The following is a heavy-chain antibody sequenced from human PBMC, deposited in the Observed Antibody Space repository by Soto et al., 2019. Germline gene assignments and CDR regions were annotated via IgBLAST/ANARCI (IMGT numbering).Heavy chain of an antibody. V-gene: IGHV4-39*01. Sequence: WVQQFPGKGLEWIGSMYYRGSSFYNPSLKTRVAISVDTSKNQFSLKLRSVTAADTAVYFCARQRQLRLKPGFGIWGQGTLVTVSS. D-gene: IGHD5-12*01. CDR3: ARQRQLRLKPGFGI. CDR2: MYYRGSS. J-gene: IGHJ4*01.